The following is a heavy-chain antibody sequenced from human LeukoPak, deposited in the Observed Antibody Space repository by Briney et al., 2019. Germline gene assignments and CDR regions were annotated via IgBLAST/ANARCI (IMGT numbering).Heavy chain of an antibody. CDR3: AKDRRSGSYFGAFDT. D-gene: IGHD1-26*01. V-gene: IGHV3-23*01. J-gene: IGHJ3*02. CDR2: ISHSGTST. CDR1: GFTFTSFG. Sequence: GGTLRLSCAASGFTFTSFGMTWVRQASGKGLEWVSSISHSGTSTYYADSVKGRFTISRGNSKNTLYLQMNSLRAEDTAVYYCAKDRRSGSYFGAFDTWGQGTMVTVSS.